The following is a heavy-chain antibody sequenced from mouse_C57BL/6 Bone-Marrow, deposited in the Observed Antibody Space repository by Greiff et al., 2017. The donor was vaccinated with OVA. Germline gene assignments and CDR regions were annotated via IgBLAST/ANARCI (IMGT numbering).Heavy chain of an antibody. CDR2: ISSGSSTI. J-gene: IGHJ3*01. V-gene: IGHV5-17*01. Sequence: VQLKESGGGLVKPGGSLKLSCAASGFTFSDYGMPWVRQAPEKGLEWVAYISSGSSTIYYADPVKGRFTISSDHTKNTLFLKMNSLRSEDTAMYYCAREGVYGNYRGWFAYWGQGTLVTVSA. CDR1: GFTFSDYG. CDR3: AREGVYGNYRGWFAY. D-gene: IGHD2-1*01.